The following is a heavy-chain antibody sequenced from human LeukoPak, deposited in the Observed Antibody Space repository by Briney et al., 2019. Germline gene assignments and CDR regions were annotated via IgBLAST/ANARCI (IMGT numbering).Heavy chain of an antibody. D-gene: IGHD6-13*01. V-gene: IGHV3-23*01. CDR3: AKEGIAAAASKYYYYGMDV. CDR1: GFIFSNSA. Sequence: GGSLRLSCAASGFIFSNSAMNWVRQAPGKGLEWVSAISGSGSNTLYADSVRGRFTISRDNSKNTLYLQMNSLRAEDTAVYYCAKEGIAAAASKYYYYGMDVWGQGTTVTVSS. J-gene: IGHJ6*02. CDR2: ISGSGSNT.